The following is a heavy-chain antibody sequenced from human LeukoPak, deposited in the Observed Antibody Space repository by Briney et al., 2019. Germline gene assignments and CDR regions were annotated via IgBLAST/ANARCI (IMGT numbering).Heavy chain of an antibody. CDR1: GFTVSSNY. V-gene: IGHV3-66*01. J-gene: IGHJ4*02. CDR3: ARDDYGDPFDY. D-gene: IGHD4-17*01. CDR2: IYSGGST. Sequence: PGGSLRLSCAASGFTVSSNYMSWVRQAPGKGLEWVSVIYSGGSTYYADSVKGRFTISRDNAKNSLYLQMNSLRAEDTAVYYCARDDYGDPFDYWGQGTLVTVSS.